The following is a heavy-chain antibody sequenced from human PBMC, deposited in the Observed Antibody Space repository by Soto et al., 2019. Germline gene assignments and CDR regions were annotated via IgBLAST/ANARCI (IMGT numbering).Heavy chain of an antibody. Sequence: QVQLQESGPGLVKPSQTLSLTCTVSGGSISSGAYYWSWIRQHPGKGLEWIGYIYYSGSTYYNPSXTXRXXRAVDTSKNQFSLKLSSVTAADTAVYYCAIYDSSGSRGFQHWGQGTLVTVSS. V-gene: IGHV4-31*03. CDR3: AIYDSSGSRGFQH. D-gene: IGHD3-22*01. CDR2: IYYSGST. J-gene: IGHJ1*01. CDR1: GGSISSGAYY.